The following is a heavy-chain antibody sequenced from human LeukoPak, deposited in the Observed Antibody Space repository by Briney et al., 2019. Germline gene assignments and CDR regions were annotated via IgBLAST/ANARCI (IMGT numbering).Heavy chain of an antibody. Sequence: GGSLRLSCAASGFTFSSYGMHWVRQAPGKGLEWVADISYDGNNKYYADSVKGRFTISRDNSKNTLYLQMDSLRADDTAVYYCAGGRTYSSSTLEDYWGQGTLVTVSS. J-gene: IGHJ4*02. V-gene: IGHV3-30*03. CDR1: GFTFSSYG. CDR2: ISYDGNNK. CDR3: AGGRTYSSSTLEDY. D-gene: IGHD6-13*01.